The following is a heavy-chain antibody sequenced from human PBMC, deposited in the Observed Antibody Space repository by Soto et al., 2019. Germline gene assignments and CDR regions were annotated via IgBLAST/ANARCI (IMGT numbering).Heavy chain of an antibody. J-gene: IGHJ6*02. D-gene: IGHD3-22*01. CDR1: GGTFSSYA. CDR2: IIPIFGTA. Sequence: SVKVSCKASGGTFSSYAISWVRQAPGQGLERMGGIIPIFGTANYAQKFQGRVTITADESTSTAYMELSSLRSEDTAVYYCARGTYYYDSSGYYFYYYGMDVWGQGTTVTVSS. CDR3: ARGTYYYDSSGYYFYYYGMDV. V-gene: IGHV1-69*13.